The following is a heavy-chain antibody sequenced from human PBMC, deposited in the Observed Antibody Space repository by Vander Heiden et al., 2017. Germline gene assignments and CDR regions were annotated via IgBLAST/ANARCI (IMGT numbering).Heavy chain of an antibody. CDR3: ARQVAVPGFDY. V-gene: IGHV5-51*01. D-gene: IGHD6-19*01. CDR2: IFPGDADA. J-gene: IGHJ4*02. CDR1: GYSFVSYW. Sequence: EVLLVQSGAEVKQPGESLKISCKGSGYSFVSYWIGWVRQMPGKGLEWMGIIFPGDADARYSPAFQGQVTFSVDKASSTAYLQWSSLKDSDTAIYYCARQVAVPGFDYWGQGTLVTVSS.